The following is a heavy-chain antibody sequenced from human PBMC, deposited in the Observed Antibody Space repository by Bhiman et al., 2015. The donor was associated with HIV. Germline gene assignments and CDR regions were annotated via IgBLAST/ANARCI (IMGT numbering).Heavy chain of an antibody. V-gene: IGHV3-21*03. Sequence: EVQLVESGGGLVQPGGSLRLSCAASGFTFSSHSMTWVRQAPGKGLEWVSSITSSSRYIQYADSVKGRFTISRDNAKNSLYLQIEQPESRGHSCVYCARDRPYNWNWGGYFYGLDVWGQGTTVTVSS. CDR2: ITSSSRYI. J-gene: IGHJ6*02. CDR3: ARDRPYNWNWGGYFYGLDV. CDR1: GFTFSSHS. D-gene: IGHD1-7*01.